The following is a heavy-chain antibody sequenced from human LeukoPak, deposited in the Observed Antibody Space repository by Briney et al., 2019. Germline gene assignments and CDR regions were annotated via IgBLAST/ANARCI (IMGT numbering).Heavy chain of an antibody. V-gene: IGHV4-59*01. CDR2: IYYSGST. CDR3: ARFTPQGYGWGGYNRFDP. J-gene: IGHJ5*02. CDR1: GGSISSYY. Sequence: SETLSLTCTVSGGSISSYYWSWIRPPPGKGLEWIGYIYYSGSTNYNPSLKSRVTISVDTSKNQFSLNLTSVTAADTAVYYCARFTPQGYGWGGYNRFDPWGQGTLVTVSS. D-gene: IGHD3-16*01.